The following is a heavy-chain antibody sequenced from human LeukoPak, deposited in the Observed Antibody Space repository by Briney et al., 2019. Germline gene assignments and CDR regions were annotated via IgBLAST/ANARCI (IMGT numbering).Heavy chain of an antibody. CDR2: TYTSGST. CDR1: GGTISSYY. Sequence: PSETLPLTCTVSGGTISSYYWSWLRHPPGKGLEWIGNTYTSGSTNDNPSLKSRVTISVDTSKNQFSLKLSSVTAADTAVYYCARLIRDGYNRGYYYYYYYMDVWGKGTTVTVSS. D-gene: IGHD5-24*01. CDR3: ARLIRDGYNRGYYYYYYYMDV. J-gene: IGHJ6*03. V-gene: IGHV4-4*09.